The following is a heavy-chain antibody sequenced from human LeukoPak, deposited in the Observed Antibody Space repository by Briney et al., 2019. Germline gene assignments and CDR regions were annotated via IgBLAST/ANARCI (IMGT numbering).Heavy chain of an antibody. V-gene: IGHV4-34*01. CDR3: VTEPGYCTGGRCYGGWFDP. D-gene: IGHD2-15*01. Sequence: SWVRQAPGKGLEWIGEINHSGNTNYNPSLESRVTISLDTSKNQFSLKLNSVTAADTAVYYCVTEPGYCTGGRCYGGWFDPWGQGTLVTVSS. J-gene: IGHJ5*02. CDR2: INHSGNT.